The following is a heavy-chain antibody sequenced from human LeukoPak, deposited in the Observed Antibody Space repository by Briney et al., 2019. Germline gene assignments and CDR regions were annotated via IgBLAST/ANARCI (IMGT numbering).Heavy chain of an antibody. Sequence: GGSLRLSCAASGFTFSSYFMSWVRQAPGKGLEWVSVFSGGGGSTYYADSVKGRFTISRDNPKNSLYLQMNSLRAEDTAVYYCARAAMVRGVDYFDYWGQGTLVTVSS. CDR3: ARAAMVRGVDYFDY. D-gene: IGHD3-10*01. CDR1: GFTFSSYF. J-gene: IGHJ4*02. V-gene: IGHV3-23*01. CDR2: FSGGGGST.